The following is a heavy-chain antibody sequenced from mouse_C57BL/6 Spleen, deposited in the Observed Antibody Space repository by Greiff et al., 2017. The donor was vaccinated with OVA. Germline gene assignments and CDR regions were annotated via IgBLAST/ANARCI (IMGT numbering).Heavy chain of an antibody. CDR2: IYPNSGGT. J-gene: IGHJ4*01. D-gene: IGHD2-3*01. CDR1: GYTFTSYC. V-gene: IGHV1-62-3*01. Sequence: QVQLQQPGAELVKPGASVKLSCKASGYTFTSYCMHWVKQRPGRGLEWIGRIYPNSGGTKYNEKFKSKATLTVDKPSSTAYMQLSSLTSEDSAVYYCARADGYYAKDYWGTGPSVTVSS. CDR3: ARADGYYAKDY.